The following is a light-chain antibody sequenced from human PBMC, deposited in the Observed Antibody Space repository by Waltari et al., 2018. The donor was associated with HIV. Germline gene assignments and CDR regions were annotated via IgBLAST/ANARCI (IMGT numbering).Light chain of an antibody. CDR2: DGN. CDR3: SSYTSSHTQV. CDR1: SSDVGPYTY. J-gene: IGLJ1*01. V-gene: IGLV2-14*03. Sequence: QSALTQLASVSGSPGPSITIPCTGTSSDVGPYTYVSWYQQHPGKAPKFIIYDGNKRPSGVSNRFSGSKSGNTASLTISGLQAEDEADYYCSSYTSSHTQVFGSGTKVTVL.